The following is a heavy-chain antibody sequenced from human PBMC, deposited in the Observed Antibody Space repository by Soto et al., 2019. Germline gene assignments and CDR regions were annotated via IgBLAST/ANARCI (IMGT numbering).Heavy chain of an antibody. CDR3: ARSPGSVDFWSGYYPSGMDV. CDR1: GYTFTSYG. V-gene: IGHV1-18*01. D-gene: IGHD3-3*01. Sequence: GASVKVSCKASGYTFTSYGISWVRQAPGQGLEWMGWISAYNGNTNYAQKLQGRVTMTTDTSTSTAYMELRSLRSDDTAVYYCARSPGSVDFWSGYYPSGMDVWGQGTTVTVSS. CDR2: ISAYNGNT. J-gene: IGHJ6*02.